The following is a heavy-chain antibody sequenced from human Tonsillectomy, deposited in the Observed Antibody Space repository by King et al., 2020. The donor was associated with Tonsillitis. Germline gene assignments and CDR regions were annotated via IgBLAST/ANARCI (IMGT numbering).Heavy chain of an antibody. CDR2: INPNSGGT. CDR3: ARSPGVTFGGVIVIAVFDY. CDR1: GYSFTNYY. V-gene: IGHV1-2*02. Sequence: QLVQSGAEVKKPGASVKVSCKASGYSFTNYYMHWVRQAPGQGLEWMGWINPNSGGTNCAQRFQGRVTMTRDTSISTAYMELSRLRSDDTAVYYCARSPGVTFGGVIVIAVFDYWGQGTLGTVSS. D-gene: IGHD3-16*02. J-gene: IGHJ4*02.